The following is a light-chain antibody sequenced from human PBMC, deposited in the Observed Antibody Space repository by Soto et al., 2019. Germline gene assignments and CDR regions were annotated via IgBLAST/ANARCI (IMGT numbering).Light chain of an antibody. Sequence: NFMLTQPHSVSESPGKTVTISCTRSSGSIASKYVQWFQQRPGSVPTAVIYEDNQRPSGVPDRFSGSIDSSSNSASLTISGLKTEDEADYYCQSYDSTNRVFGGGTKVTVL. V-gene: IGLV6-57*03. CDR2: EDN. CDR3: QSYDSTNRV. J-gene: IGLJ3*02. CDR1: SGSIASKY.